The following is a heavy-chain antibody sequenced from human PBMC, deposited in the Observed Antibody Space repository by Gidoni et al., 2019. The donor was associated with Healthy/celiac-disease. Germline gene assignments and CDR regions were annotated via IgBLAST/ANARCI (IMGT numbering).Heavy chain of an antibody. CDR2: ISYDGSNK. D-gene: IGHD2-2*01. J-gene: IGHJ4*02. Sequence: GGVVQPGRSLRLSCAASGFTFSSYAMHWVRQAPGKGLEWVAVISYDGSNKYYADSVKGRFTISRDNSKNTLYLQMNSLRAEDTAVYYCARVPAAEYYFDYWGQGTLVTVSS. CDR1: GFTFSSYA. CDR3: ARVPAAEYYFDY. V-gene: IGHV3-30-3*01.